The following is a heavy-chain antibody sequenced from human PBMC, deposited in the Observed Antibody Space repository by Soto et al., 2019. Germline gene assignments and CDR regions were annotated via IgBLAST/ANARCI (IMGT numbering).Heavy chain of an antibody. CDR1: GFTFSSYS. CDR2: ISSSSSTI. CDR3: ARDRPLRFLEWLHEAYYYYGMVV. V-gene: IGHV3-48*02. Sequence: GGSLRLSCAASGFTFSSYSMNWVRQAPGKGLEWVSYISSSSSTIYYADSVKGRFTISRDNAKNSLYLQMNSLRDEDTAVYYCARDRPLRFLEWLHEAYYYYGMVVWGQGTTVTVAS. D-gene: IGHD3-3*01. J-gene: IGHJ6*02.